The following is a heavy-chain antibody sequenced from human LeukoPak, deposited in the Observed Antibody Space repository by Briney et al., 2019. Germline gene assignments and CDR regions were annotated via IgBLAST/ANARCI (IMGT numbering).Heavy chain of an antibody. CDR3: AREQAGGLVDY. CDR2: ISAHNGNT. D-gene: IGHD6-25*01. CDR1: GYTFTNYG. Sequence: ASVKVSCKASGYTFTNYGISWVRQAPGQGLEWMGWISAHNGNTDYAQKLQDRVTMTTDTSTSTAYMELRSLRSDDTAVYYCAREQAGGLVDYWGQGTLVTVSS. J-gene: IGHJ4*02. V-gene: IGHV1-18*01.